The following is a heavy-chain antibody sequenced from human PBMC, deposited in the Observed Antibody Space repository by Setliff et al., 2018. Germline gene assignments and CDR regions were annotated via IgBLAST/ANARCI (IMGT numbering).Heavy chain of an antibody. D-gene: IGHD2-2*01. CDR1: GYTFTNYG. CDR2: IITNTGKT. V-gene: IGHV1-18*01. J-gene: IGHJ3*01. Sequence: ASVKVSCKASGYTFTNYGFTWVRQAPGQGLEWMGMIITNTGKTSYPKKFQGRVTMTTDTYTGTGYMELRSLTSDDTAVYFRARFGGSCSSSSCYASDLWGQGTMVTVS. CDR3: ARFGGSCSSSSCYASDL.